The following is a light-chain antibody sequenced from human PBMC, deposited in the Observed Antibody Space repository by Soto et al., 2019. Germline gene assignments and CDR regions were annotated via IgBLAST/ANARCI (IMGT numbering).Light chain of an antibody. V-gene: IGLV2-11*01. CDR1: SSDVGAYNY. CDR3: CSYAGNYPFV. J-gene: IGLJ1*01. CDR2: DVS. Sequence: QSALTQPRSVSGSPGQSVTISCTGTSSDVGAYNYVSWYQHHPGKAPKLMIYDVSKRPSGVPDRFSGSKSGNTASLTISGLQAEDEADYYCCSYAGNYPFVFGSGTKVT.